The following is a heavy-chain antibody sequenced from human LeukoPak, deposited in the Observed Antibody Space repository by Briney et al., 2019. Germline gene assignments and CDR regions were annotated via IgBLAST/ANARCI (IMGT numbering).Heavy chain of an antibody. Sequence: GGSLRLSCAASGFTFSNFGMNWVRQAPGKGLEWVSSISDDGNYIYYGDSVKGRFTISRDNANNSLDLQMHSLRAEDTAVYYCAREVGGWVVTLTDRYFDLWGRGTLVTVSS. CDR1: GFTFSNFG. D-gene: IGHD2-21*02. V-gene: IGHV3-21*01. CDR2: ISDDGNYI. CDR3: AREVGGWVVTLTDRYFDL. J-gene: IGHJ2*01.